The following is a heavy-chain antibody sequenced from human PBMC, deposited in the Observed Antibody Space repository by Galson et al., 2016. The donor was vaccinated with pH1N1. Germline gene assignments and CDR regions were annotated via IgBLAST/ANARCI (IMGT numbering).Heavy chain of an antibody. CDR2: IYYRGST. CDR3: TSIIGTTQYYYYMDV. V-gene: IGHV4-39*07. Sequence: ETLSLTCTVSGGSLSSSEYYWAWIRQSPGTGLEWIGSIYYRGSTHYNPSLKSRVSISVDRSTNQFSLNLSSVTAADTAVYYCTSIIGTTQYYYYMDVWGKGTTVTVSS. CDR1: GGSLSSSEYY. D-gene: IGHD1-7*01. J-gene: IGHJ6*03.